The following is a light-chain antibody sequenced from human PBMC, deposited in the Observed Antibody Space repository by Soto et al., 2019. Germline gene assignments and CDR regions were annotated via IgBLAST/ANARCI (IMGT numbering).Light chain of an antibody. Sequence: QSVLTQPASVSGSPGQSITISCTGTSSDVGGYNYVSWYQQHPGKAPKLMIYEVSNLPSGVSNRFSGSKSGNTASLTISGLQAEDEADSYCSSYTSSSTLVFGGGTKLNVL. CDR3: SSYTSSSTLV. V-gene: IGLV2-14*01. CDR2: EVS. J-gene: IGLJ2*01. CDR1: SSDVGGYNY.